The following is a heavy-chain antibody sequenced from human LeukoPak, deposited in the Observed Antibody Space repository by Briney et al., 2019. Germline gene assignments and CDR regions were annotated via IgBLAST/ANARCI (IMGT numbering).Heavy chain of an antibody. D-gene: IGHD1-1*01. CDR2: IYYSGST. CDR3: AGYNWNDPLDY. V-gene: IGHV4-59*08. Sequence: SETLSLTCTVSGGSISSYYWSRIRQPPGKGLEWIGYIYYSGSTNYNPSLKSRVTISVDTSKNQFSLKLSSVTAADTAVYYCAGYNWNDPLDYWGQGTLVTVSS. J-gene: IGHJ4*02. CDR1: GGSISSYY.